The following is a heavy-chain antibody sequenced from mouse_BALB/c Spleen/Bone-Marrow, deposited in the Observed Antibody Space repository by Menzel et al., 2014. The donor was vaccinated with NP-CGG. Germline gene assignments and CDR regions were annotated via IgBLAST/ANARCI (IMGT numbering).Heavy chain of an antibody. CDR1: GYTFTSYW. Sequence: QVHVKQSGPELVRPGASVKMSCKASGYTFTSYWMHWVKQRPGQGLAWIGMIDPSNNETRLNQKFKDKATLNVDKSSNTVYMQLSSLTSEDSAVYYCANYYGFWYFDVWGAGTTVTVSS. CDR3: ANYYGFWYFDV. J-gene: IGHJ1*01. V-gene: IGHV1-74*01. CDR2: IDPSNNET. D-gene: IGHD1-2*01.